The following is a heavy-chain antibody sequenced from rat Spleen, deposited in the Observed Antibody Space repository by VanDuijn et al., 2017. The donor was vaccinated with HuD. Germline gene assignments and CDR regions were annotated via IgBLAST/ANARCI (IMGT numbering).Heavy chain of an antibody. V-gene: IGHV2-13*01. CDR2: IWGNGKP. CDR3: ARDRKGSLDY. J-gene: IGHJ2*01. Sequence: QVQLKESGPGLVQPSQTLSLTCTVSGFSLISNSLHWVRQPPGKGLEWMGVIWGNGKPNYNSALKSRLSITRDTSKGQVFLKMSSLQTEDTATYYGARDRKGSLDYWGQGVMVTVSS. CDR1: GFSLISNS. D-gene: IGHD1-11*01.